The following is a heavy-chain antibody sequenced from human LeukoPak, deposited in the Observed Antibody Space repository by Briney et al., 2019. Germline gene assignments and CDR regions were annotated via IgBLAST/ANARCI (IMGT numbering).Heavy chain of an antibody. J-gene: IGHJ3*02. Sequence: GASVKVSCKASGYTFSSYHVSWVRQAPGKGLEWMGWINPNSGGTNYAQKFQGRVTMTRDTSISTAYMELSRLRSDDTAVYYCARGIQKLLLVYSSSKDAFDIWGQGTMVTVSS. D-gene: IGHD6-6*01. CDR1: GYTFSSYH. CDR2: INPNSGGT. V-gene: IGHV1-2*02. CDR3: ARGIQKLLLVYSSSKDAFDI.